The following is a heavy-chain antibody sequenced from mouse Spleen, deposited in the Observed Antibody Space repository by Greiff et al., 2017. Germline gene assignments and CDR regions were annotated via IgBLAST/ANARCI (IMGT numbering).Heavy chain of an antibody. CDR2: IDPEDGET. J-gene: IGHJ4*01. CDR1: GFNIKDYY. V-gene: IGHV14-2*01. Sequence: EVQLQESGAELVKPGASVKLSCTASGFNIKDYYMHWVKQRTEQGLEWIGRIDPEDGETKYAPKFQGKATITADTSSNTAYLQLSSLTSEDTAVYYCARRDMDDYGNYYAMDYWGQGTSVTVSS. CDR3: ARRDMDDYGNYYAMDY. D-gene: IGHD2-4*01.